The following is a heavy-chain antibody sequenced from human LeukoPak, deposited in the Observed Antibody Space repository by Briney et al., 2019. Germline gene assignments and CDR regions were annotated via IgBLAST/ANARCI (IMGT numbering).Heavy chain of an antibody. D-gene: IGHD3-10*01. J-gene: IGHJ4*02. CDR2: VHNSGTT. CDR1: GGPFSGYF. V-gene: IGHV4-34*01. Sequence: SETLSLTCAVSGGPFSGYFWSWIRQPPGKGLEWIGEVHNSGTTNYNPSLNSRVTISEDTSKNQIYLNLRSVTAADTAVYYCARRYYYNLGSFPFDFWGQGTLVTVSS. CDR3: ARRYYYNLGSFPFDF.